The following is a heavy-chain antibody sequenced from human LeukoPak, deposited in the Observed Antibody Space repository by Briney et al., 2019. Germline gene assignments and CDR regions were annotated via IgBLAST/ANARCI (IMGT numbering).Heavy chain of an antibody. J-gene: IGHJ4*02. CDR2: IYHSGST. CDR1: GGSISSGGYY. D-gene: IGHD3-10*01. CDR3: ARVSFGGPCDY. Sequence: SQTLSLTCTVSGGSISSGGYYWSWIRQPPGKGLEWIGYIYHSGSTYYNTSLKSRVTISVDRSKNQFSLKLSSVTAADTAVYYCARVSFGGPCDYWGQGTLVTVSS. V-gene: IGHV4-30-2*01.